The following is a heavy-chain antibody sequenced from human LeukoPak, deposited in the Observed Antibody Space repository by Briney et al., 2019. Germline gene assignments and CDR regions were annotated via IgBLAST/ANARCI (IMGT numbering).Heavy chain of an antibody. D-gene: IGHD3-22*01. J-gene: IGHJ5*02. CDR2: INSDGINT. Sequence: PGGPLRLSCAASGFTFSNYWMHWVRQAPGKGLVWVSRINSDGINTSYADSVKGRFTISRDNAKNTLNLNMNSLRAEATAVYYCARDLGQYYDTSDNWFDPWGQGTLVTVSS. CDR3: ARDLGQYYDTSDNWFDP. V-gene: IGHV3-74*01. CDR1: GFTFSNYW.